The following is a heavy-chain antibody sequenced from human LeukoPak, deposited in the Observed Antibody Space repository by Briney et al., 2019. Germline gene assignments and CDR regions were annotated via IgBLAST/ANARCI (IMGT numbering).Heavy chain of an antibody. Sequence: GGSLRLSCAASGFTFSSYAMSWVRQAPGKGLEWVSTISGSGGSTCYADSVKGRFTISRDNSKNTLYLQMNSLRAEDTAVYYCASPRGRTKYGMDVWGQGTTVTVSS. J-gene: IGHJ6*02. D-gene: IGHD3-10*01. CDR2: ISGSGGST. CDR1: GFTFSSYA. CDR3: ASPRGRTKYGMDV. V-gene: IGHV3-23*01.